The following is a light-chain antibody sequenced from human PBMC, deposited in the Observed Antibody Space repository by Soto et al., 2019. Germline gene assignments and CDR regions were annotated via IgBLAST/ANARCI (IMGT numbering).Light chain of an antibody. CDR1: SSNIGAGYD. CDR2: DRG. J-gene: IGLJ2*01. Sequence: QAVLTQPPSVSGAPGQGVTISCTGSSSNIGAGYDVHWYQQYPGTAPKFLISDRGYRPSGVPARFSVSKSGTSASLAITGLQAEDEADYYCQSYDTSLSGVVFGGGTKVTVL. V-gene: IGLV1-40*01. CDR3: QSYDTSLSGVV.